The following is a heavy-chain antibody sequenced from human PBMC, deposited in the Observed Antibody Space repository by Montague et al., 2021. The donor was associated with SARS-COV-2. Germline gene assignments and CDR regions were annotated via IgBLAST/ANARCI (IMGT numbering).Heavy chain of an antibody. CDR1: GYTLYGNW. V-gene: IGHV3-7*03. CDR3: ATGFGSDV. J-gene: IGHJ3*01. D-gene: IGHD1-1*01. Sequence: SLRLSYAVSGYTLYGNWMSWVRQAPGKGLEWVANIKLDGSEKYYVDSVKGRFTISGDNANNSLFLQMDNLRADDTAVYYCATGFGSDVWGQGTMVTVSS. CDR2: IKLDGSEK.